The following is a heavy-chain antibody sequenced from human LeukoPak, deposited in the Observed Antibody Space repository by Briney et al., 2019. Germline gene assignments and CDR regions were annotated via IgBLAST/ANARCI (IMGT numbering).Heavy chain of an antibody. CDR1: GGSISSYY. D-gene: IGHD6-25*01. J-gene: IGHJ3*02. CDR3: ASSHKRPGAFDI. V-gene: IGHV4-59*08. CDR2: IYYSGST. Sequence: PSETLSLTCTVSGGSISSYYWSWIRQPPGKGLEWIGYIYYSGSTNYNPSLKSRVTISVDTSKNQFSLKLRSVTAADTAVYYCASSHKRPGAFDIWGQGTMVTVSS.